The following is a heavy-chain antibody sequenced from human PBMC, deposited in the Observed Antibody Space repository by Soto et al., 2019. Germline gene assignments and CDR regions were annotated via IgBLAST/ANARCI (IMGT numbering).Heavy chain of an antibody. CDR3: AKSGCGGTRCYLNS. Sequence: EVQLVESGGNLVQPGRSLRLSCAASGFTFEDYAMHWVRQVPGKGLEWVSGISSNSDNIVYAESVKGRFTISRDNAKKSLHLQLNSLTPKDTAFYFCAKSGCGGTRCYLNSWGQGTLVTVSS. D-gene: IGHD2-2*01. CDR2: ISSNSDNI. CDR1: GFTFEDYA. V-gene: IGHV3-9*01. J-gene: IGHJ4*02.